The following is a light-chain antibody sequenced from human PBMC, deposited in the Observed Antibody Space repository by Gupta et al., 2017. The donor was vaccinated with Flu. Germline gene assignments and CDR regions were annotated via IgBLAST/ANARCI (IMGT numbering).Light chain of an antibody. J-gene: IGLJ1*01. V-gene: IGLV1-44*01. CDR2: SNN. CDR1: GSNIGSNT. CDR3: AAWDDSLNGLYV. Sequence: QSVLTQPPSASGTPGQRVTSSCSGSGSNIGSNTVNWYQQLPGTAPKLLIYSNNQRPSGVPDRFSGSKSGTSASLAISGLQSEDEADYYCAAWDDSLNGLYVFGTGTKVTVL.